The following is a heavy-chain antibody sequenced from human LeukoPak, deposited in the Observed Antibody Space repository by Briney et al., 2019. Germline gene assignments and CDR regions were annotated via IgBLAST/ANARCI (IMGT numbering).Heavy chain of an antibody. CDR3: ARDSYGSGSYYRIDY. J-gene: IGHJ4*02. Sequence: GGSLRLSCAASGFTFSSYAMHWVRQAPGKGLEWVAVISYDGSNKYYADSVKGRFTISRDNSKNTLYLQMNSLRAEDTAVYYCARDSYGSGSYYRIDYWGQGTLVTVSS. CDR2: ISYDGSNK. D-gene: IGHD3-10*01. V-gene: IGHV3-30-3*01. CDR1: GFTFSSYA.